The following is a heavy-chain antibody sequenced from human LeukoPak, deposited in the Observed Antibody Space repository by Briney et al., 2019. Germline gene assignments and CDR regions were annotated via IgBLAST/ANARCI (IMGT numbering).Heavy chain of an antibody. D-gene: IGHD6-13*01. J-gene: IGHJ4*02. CDR1: GDTFTSYA. V-gene: IGHV7-4-1*02. Sequence: ASVTVSCKASGDTFTSYAKNWGRQAPGEGVEGMGWINNNTGNPTYAQGFRGRVVFSLATSVSTPYLQISSLKAEDTAVYYCARDPSSLIAATHWGQGTLVTVSS. CDR3: ARDPSSLIAATH. CDR2: INNNTGNP.